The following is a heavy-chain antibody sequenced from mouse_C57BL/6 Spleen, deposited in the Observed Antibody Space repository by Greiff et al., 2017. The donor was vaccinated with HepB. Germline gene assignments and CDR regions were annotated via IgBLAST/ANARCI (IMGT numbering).Heavy chain of an antibody. D-gene: IGHD1-1*01. CDR1: GYAFSSSW. CDR3: AREDYYGSSVDY. J-gene: IGHJ2*01. CDR2: IYPGDGDT. Sequence: VQLVESGPELVKPGASVKISCKASGYAFSSSWMNWVKQRPGKGLEWIGRIYPGDGDTNYNGKFKGKATLTADKSSSTAYMQLSSLTSEDSAVYFCAREDYYGSSVDYWGQGTTLTVSS. V-gene: IGHV1-82*01.